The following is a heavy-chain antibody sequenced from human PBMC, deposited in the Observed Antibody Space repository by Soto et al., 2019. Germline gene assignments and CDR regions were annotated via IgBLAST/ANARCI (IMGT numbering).Heavy chain of an antibody. Sequence: QVQLVQSGAEVKKPGSSVNVSCKTSGGTFGNSAVTWVRQAPGQGLEWLGGIVPMFGTANYAQKFQGRVKITADESTIIAYMELNSLKTDDTAVYYCARDGDPQSAFWSGPLGGGRFDPWGQGTLVTVSS. CDR2: IVPMFGTA. V-gene: IGHV1-69*12. J-gene: IGHJ5*02. CDR3: ARDGDPQSAFWSGPLGGGRFDP. D-gene: IGHD3-3*01. CDR1: GGTFGNSA.